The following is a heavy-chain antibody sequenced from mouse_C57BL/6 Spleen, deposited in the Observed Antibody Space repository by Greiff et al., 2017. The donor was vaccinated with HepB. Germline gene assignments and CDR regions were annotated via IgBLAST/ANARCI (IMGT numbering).Heavy chain of an antibody. CDR3: ASQVAY. Sequence: EVKLQESGPGLVKPSQSLSLTCSVTGYSITSGYYWNWIRQFPGNKLEWMGYISYDGSNNYNPSLKNRISITRDTSKNQFFLKLNSVTTEDTATYYCASQVAYWGQRTLVTVSA. CDR2: ISYDGSN. V-gene: IGHV3-6*01. CDR1: GYSITSGYY. J-gene: IGHJ3*01.